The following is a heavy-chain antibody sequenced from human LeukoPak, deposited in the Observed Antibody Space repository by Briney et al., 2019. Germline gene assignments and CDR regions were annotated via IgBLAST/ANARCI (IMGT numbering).Heavy chain of an antibody. CDR2: INHSGST. CDR1: GGSFSGYY. J-gene: IGHJ6*02. Sequence: SETLSLTCAVYGGSFSGYYWSWIRQPPGKGLEWIGEINHSGSTNYNPSLKSRVTISVDTSKNQFSLKLSSVTAADTAVYYCARGRYSSSWYGIRYYYYGMDVWGQGTTVTVSS. D-gene: IGHD6-13*01. V-gene: IGHV4-34*01. CDR3: ARGRYSSSWYGIRYYYYGMDV.